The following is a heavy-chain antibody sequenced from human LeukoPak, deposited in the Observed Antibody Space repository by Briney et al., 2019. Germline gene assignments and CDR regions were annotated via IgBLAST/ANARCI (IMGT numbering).Heavy chain of an antibody. D-gene: IGHD3-16*01. CDR3: AKDILGPGGIDY. CDR2: ISRTSDYT. CDR1: GFTFSDYF. V-gene: IGHV3-11*05. Sequence: PGGSLRLSCAASGFTFSDYFMSWLRQAPGKGLEWVSYISRTSDYTNYADSVKGRFTISRDNSKKSLYLQMNSLRTEDTALYYCAKDILGPGGIDYWGQETRDTVSS. J-gene: IGHJ4*02.